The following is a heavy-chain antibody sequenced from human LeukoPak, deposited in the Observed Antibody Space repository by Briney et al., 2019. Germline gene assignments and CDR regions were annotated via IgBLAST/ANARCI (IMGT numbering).Heavy chain of an antibody. CDR3: ERVSSSWAYFEG. CDR1: GFTLSSYW. V-gene: IGHV3-74*01. J-gene: IGHJ4*02. D-gene: IGHD6-13*01. CDR2: MNSEGSSI. Sequence: GGSLRLSCAASGFTLSSYWMHWVRQAPGKGLVWVSRMNSEGSSISYADSVKGRFTISRDNAKNTLYLQMNSLRAEDTAVYYCERVSSSWAYFEGWGQGTLVTVSS.